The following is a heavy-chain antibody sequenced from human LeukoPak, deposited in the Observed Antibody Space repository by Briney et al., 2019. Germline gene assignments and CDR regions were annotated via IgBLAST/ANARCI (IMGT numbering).Heavy chain of an antibody. CDR2: IYPSDSDI. D-gene: IGHD2-2*01. CDR1: GYSFTNYW. J-gene: IGHJ4*02. CDR3: ARLYCSSTSCYHIDY. Sequence: GASLQISCKGSGYSFTNYWIVWVRQMPGKGLECMGIIYPSDSDIRYNPSFQGQVTMSADKSVSTAYLQWTSLRASDTAMYYCARLYCSSTSCYHIDYWGQGTLVTVSS. V-gene: IGHV5-51*01.